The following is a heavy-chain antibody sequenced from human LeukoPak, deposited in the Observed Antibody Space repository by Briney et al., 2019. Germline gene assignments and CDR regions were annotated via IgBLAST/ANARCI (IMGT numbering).Heavy chain of an antibody. CDR2: INHSGST. J-gene: IGHJ6*03. CDR1: GGSFSGYY. Sequence: SETLSLTCAVYGGSFSGYYWSWIRQPPGKGLEWIGDINHSGSTNYNPSLKSRVTISVDTSKNQFSLKLSSVTAADTAVYYCARVILYGSGSTWVYYYYYMDVWGKGTTVTVSS. D-gene: IGHD3-10*01. V-gene: IGHV4-34*01. CDR3: ARVILYGSGSTWVYYYYYMDV.